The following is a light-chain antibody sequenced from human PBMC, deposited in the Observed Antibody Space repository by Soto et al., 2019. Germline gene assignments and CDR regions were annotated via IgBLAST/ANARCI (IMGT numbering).Light chain of an antibody. J-gene: IGKJ5*01. CDR2: DAS. CDR1: QSVSSY. Sequence: EIVLTQSPATLSLSPGERATLSCRASQSVSSYLAWYQQKPGQAPRLLIYDASNRATGIPARFSGSGSGTDFALKISRVEAEDVGVYYCMQGTHWPITFGQGARLAIK. V-gene: IGKV3-11*01. CDR3: MQGTHWPIT.